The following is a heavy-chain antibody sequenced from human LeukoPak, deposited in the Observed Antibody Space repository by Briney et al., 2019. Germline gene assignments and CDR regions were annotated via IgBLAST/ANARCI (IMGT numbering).Heavy chain of an antibody. CDR1: GGTFSSYA. J-gene: IGHJ4*02. Sequence: SVKVSCKASGGTFSSYAISWVRQAPGQGLAWMGRIIPILGIANYAQKFQGRVTITADKSTSTAYMELSGLRSEDTAVYYCARDTGDGYNYWGQGTLVTVSS. CDR3: ARDTGDGYNY. D-gene: IGHD5-24*01. CDR2: IIPILGIA. V-gene: IGHV1-69*04.